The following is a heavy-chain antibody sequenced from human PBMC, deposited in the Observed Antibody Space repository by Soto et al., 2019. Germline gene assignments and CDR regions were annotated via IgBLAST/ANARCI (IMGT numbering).Heavy chain of an antibody. J-gene: IGHJ6*02. CDR3: ARVPPITGTWDYYGMDV. Sequence: GASVKVSCKASGGTFSSYAISWVRQAPGQGLEWMGRIIPIFGTANYAQKFQGRVTITADESTSTAYMELSSLRSEDTAVYYCARVPPITGTWDYYGMDVWGQGTTVTVSS. CDR1: GGTFSSYA. D-gene: IGHD1-7*01. V-gene: IGHV1-69*13. CDR2: IIPIFGTA.